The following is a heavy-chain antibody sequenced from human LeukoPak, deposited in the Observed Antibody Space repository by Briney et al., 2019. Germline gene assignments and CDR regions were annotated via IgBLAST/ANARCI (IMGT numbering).Heavy chain of an antibody. V-gene: IGHV4-39*07. CDR3: ARDSGGSGWSIYYFDY. Sequence: KSSETLSLTCTVSGGSISSSSYYWGWIRQPPGKGLEWIGIIYYSGSTYYNPSLKSRVTISVDTSKNQFSLKLSSVTAADTAVYYCARDSGGSGWSIYYFDYWGQGTLVTVSS. D-gene: IGHD6-19*01. J-gene: IGHJ4*02. CDR1: GGSISSSSYY. CDR2: IYYSGST.